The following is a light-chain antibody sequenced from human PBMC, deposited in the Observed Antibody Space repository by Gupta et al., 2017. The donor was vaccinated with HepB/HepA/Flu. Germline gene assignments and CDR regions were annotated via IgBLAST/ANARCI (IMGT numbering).Light chain of an antibody. CDR2: GAY. J-gene: IGKJ4*01. CDR3: QQYNDWPPLT. CDR1: QSVGSN. V-gene: IGKV3-15*01. Sequence: EIVMTQSPATLSVSPGERATLSCRASQSVGSNLAWYQQKPGRAPRLLIYGAYIRATGVPVRISGSGSGTEFTLTISSRQSEDFAVYYCQQYNDWPPLTFGGGTKVEIK.